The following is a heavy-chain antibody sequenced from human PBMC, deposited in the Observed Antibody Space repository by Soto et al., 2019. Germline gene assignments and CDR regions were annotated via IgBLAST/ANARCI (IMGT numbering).Heavy chain of an antibody. CDR2: ISYDGSNK. CDR3: ARAVAGTYYYYGMDV. V-gene: IGHV3-30*03. J-gene: IGHJ6*02. CDR1: GFTFSTYG. D-gene: IGHD6-19*01. Sequence: GGSLRLSCAASGFTFSTYGMQWVRQAPGKGLEWVAVISYDGSNKYYADSVKGRFTISRDNSKNTLYLQMNSLRAEDTAVYYCARAVAGTYYYYGMDVWGQGTTVTVSS.